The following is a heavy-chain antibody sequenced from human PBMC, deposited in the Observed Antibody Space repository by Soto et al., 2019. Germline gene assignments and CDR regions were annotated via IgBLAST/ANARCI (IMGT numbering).Heavy chain of an antibody. Sequence: GGSLRLSCAASGFTFSSYWMHWVRQASGKGLVWVSRISSDGSTTTYADSVKGRFTISRDNAKNTLYLQMNSLRAEDTAVYYCARGGARTAMANEYWGQGALVTVSS. J-gene: IGHJ4*02. CDR1: GFTFSSYW. V-gene: IGHV3-74*01. CDR2: ISSDGSTT. CDR3: ARGGARTAMANEY. D-gene: IGHD5-18*01.